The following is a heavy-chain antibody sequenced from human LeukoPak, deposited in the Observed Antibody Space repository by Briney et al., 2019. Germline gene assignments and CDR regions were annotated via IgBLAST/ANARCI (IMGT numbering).Heavy chain of an antibody. J-gene: IGHJ5*01. CDR1: GGSFSNYY. CDR2: INHSGST. D-gene: IGHD3-3*01. CDR3: ARANDFHNWFDS. Sequence: SETLSLTCAVYGGSFSNYYWSWIRQPPGKGLEWIGEINHSGSTNHNPSLRSRVTVSVDTSRNQFSLKLNSVSAADTAVYYRARANDFHNWFDSWGQGTVVTVSS. V-gene: IGHV4-34*01.